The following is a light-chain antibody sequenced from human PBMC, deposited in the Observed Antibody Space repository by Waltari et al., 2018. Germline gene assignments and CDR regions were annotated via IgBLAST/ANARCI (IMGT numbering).Light chain of an antibody. CDR3: CSYAVTSSSYV. CDR1: SSDVGGYDF. Sequence: QSVLTQPPSVSGSPGHSVTISCTGTSSDVGGYDFVSWYQQDPGKAPKLLIFDVTKRPSGVPXRXSASKSGNTASLTISGLQAEDEADYYCCSYAVTSSSYVFGGGTKVIV. CDR2: DVT. J-gene: IGLJ1*01. V-gene: IGLV2-11*01.